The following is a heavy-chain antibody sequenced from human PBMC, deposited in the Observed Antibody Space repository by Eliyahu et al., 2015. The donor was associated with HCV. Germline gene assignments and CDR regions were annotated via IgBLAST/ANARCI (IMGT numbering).Heavy chain of an antibody. Sequence: EVQLLESGGALVQPGGSLRLSCAASGFIFSIYDWXWVRXXPGKGLQWVSAISGNGGTTYADSVKGRFTASRDNTRNTLFLQMNSLRAEDTALYYCAKVLSSWYFDLWGRGTLVTVSS. CDR1: GFIFSIYD. J-gene: IGHJ2*01. V-gene: IGHV3-23*01. CDR3: AKVLSSWYFDL. D-gene: IGHD2/OR15-2a*01. CDR2: ISGNGGTT.